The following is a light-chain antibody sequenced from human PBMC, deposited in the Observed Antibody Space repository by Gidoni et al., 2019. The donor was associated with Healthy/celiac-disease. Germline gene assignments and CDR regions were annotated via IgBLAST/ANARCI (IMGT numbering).Light chain of an antibody. CDR3: QQYDSYPLT. CDR2: RSS. CDR1: QSVSSW. Sequence: DVQMTQSPSTLSASVGDIVTITCRAGQSVSSWLAWYQQRPGKAPKLLICRSSSLESGVPSRFSGSGSGTEFTLTISSLQPDDFATYYCQQYDSYPLTFGEGTKLEIK. V-gene: IGKV1-5*03. J-gene: IGKJ2*01.